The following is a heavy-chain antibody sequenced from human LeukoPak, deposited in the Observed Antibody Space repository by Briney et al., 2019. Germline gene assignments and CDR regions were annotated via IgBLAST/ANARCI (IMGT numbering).Heavy chain of an antibody. CDR3: GRGTLVGYSSYYYMDV. J-gene: IGHJ6*03. CDR2: ISSSGST. D-gene: IGHD2-15*01. V-gene: IGHV4-59*11. Sequence: SETLSLTCTVSGGSITSHYWTWIRQPPGRGLEWIGDISSSGSTNYNPSLKSRVTISVDTSKNRFSLKLSPVTAADTAVYYCGRGTLVGYSSYYYMDVWGIGTTVTVSS. CDR1: GGSITSHY.